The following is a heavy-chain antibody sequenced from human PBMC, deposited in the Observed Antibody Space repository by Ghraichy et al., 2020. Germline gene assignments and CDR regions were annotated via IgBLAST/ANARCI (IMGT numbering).Heavy chain of an antibody. CDR1: GGSISSSSYY. D-gene: IGHD3-3*01. J-gene: IGHJ3*02. V-gene: IGHV4-39*01. CDR2: IYYSGTT. CDR3: ARRMAYYDFWSGQFDI. Sequence: SQTLSLTCTVSGGSISSSSYYWGWIRQPPGKGLEWIGSIYYSGTTYYNPSLKSRVTIAVDTSKNQFSLKLSSVTAADTAVYYCARRMAYYDFWSGQFDIWGQGTMVTVSS.